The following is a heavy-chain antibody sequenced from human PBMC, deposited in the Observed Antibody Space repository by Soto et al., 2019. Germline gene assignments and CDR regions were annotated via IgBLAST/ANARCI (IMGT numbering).Heavy chain of an antibody. V-gene: IGHV3-33*01. J-gene: IGHJ4*02. D-gene: IGHD5-18*01. CDR2: LWYDGCNK. CDR1: GLPLSSYG. Sequence: VGSLRLSCAASGLPLSSYGMHWVRQAPGKGREWVAVLWYDGCNKYYADSVKGRFTISRDNSKNTLYLQMNSLRAEDTAVYYCARGDTAMVTFNYWGQGTLVTAAS. CDR3: ARGDTAMVTFNY.